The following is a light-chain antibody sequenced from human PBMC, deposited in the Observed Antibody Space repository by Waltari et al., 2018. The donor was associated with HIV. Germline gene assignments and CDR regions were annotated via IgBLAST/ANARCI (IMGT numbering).Light chain of an antibody. CDR3: QQYGTSQWT. CDR2: GAS. J-gene: IGKJ1*01. CDR1: QSVTSNY. Sequence: EIVLTQSPGTLSLSPGERDALPCRASQSVTSNYLAWYQQKPGRAPRLLISGASNRASGIPDRFSGSGAGTDFTLTISRLEPEDFAVYYCQQYGTSQWTFGRGTKVEI. V-gene: IGKV3-20*01.